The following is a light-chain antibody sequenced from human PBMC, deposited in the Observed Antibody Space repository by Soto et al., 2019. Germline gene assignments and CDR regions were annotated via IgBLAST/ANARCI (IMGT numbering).Light chain of an antibody. CDR2: DAS. V-gene: IGKV3D-15*01. Sequence: EIVMTQSRPTLSVSPGERATLSCRASQSVGSKLAWYQQRPGQAPRLLIYDASNRATGIPARFSGSGSGTEFSLTISSLQSEDFAVYSCQQYGDWPGAFGGGTKVDIK. CDR3: QQYGDWPGA. CDR1: QSVGSK. J-gene: IGKJ4*01.